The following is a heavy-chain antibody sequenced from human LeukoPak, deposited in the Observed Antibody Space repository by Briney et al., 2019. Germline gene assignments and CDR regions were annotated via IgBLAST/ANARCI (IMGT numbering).Heavy chain of an antibody. CDR3: LPFYIWGAYDY. J-gene: IGHJ4*02. V-gene: IGHV3-23*01. CDR2: ISAGGETI. CDR1: GFTFSGYA. D-gene: IGHD3-16*01. Sequence: GGSLRLSCAVSGFTFSGYAMSWVRQAPGKGLDWVSAISAGGETIYYADSVKGRFSISRDNSKNRLYLQVDSLRAEDTAVYYCLPFYIWGAYDYWGQGTLVTVSS.